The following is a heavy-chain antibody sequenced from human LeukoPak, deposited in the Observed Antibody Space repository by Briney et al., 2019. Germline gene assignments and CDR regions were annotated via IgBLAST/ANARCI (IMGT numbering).Heavy chain of an antibody. CDR1: GFIFNNYI. Sequence: PGGSLRLSCAVSGFIFNNYIMNWVRQAPGKGLEWVSSITGSGSFVYYADSVKGRFTISRDNAKNSLFLKMNSLRAEDTAVYYCARDSSGPWFDPWGQGTLVTVSS. CDR2: ITGSGSFV. CDR3: ARDSSGPWFDP. V-gene: IGHV3-21*01. D-gene: IGHD6-6*01. J-gene: IGHJ5*02.